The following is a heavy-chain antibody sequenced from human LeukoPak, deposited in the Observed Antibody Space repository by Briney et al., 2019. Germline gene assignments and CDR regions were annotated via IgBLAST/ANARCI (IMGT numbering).Heavy chain of an antibody. D-gene: IGHD3-10*01. J-gene: IGHJ4*02. CDR1: GYTFTDYY. CDR2: IDPNSGGT. Sequence: VSVKVSCKTSGYTFTDYYIHWVRQAPGQGLEWMGWIDPNSGGTNYAKKFQGRVTMTRDTSISTAYMEVRRMRSDDTDLYYCARDGVVRGVIIYWGQGTPVTVS. V-gene: IGHV1-2*02. CDR3: ARDGVVRGVIIY.